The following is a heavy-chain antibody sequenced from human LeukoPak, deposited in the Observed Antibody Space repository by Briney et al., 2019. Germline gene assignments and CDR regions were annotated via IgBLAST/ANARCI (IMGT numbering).Heavy chain of an antibody. CDR3: ARGDCSGGSCYCDY. J-gene: IGHJ4*02. Sequence: PGGSLRLSCAASGFTLSSHWMLWVRQTPGEGLVWVSRINSDGSSTIYADSVKGRFTTPRDNAKNTLYLEMNSLRAEDTAVYYCARGDCSGGSCYCDYWGQGALVTVSS. D-gene: IGHD2-15*01. CDR2: INSDGSST. V-gene: IGHV3-74*01. CDR1: GFTLSSHW.